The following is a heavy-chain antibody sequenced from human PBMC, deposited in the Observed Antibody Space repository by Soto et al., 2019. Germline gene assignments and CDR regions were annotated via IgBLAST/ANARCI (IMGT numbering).Heavy chain of an antibody. V-gene: IGHV1-69*13. D-gene: IGHD3-3*01. Sequence: SVKVSCKASGGTFSSYAISWVRQAPGQGLEWMGGIIPIFGTANYARKFQGRVTITADESTSTAYMELSSLRSEDTAVYYCAFGDGYNQAFDYWGQGTLVTVSS. CDR2: IIPIFGTA. J-gene: IGHJ4*02. CDR3: AFGDGYNQAFDY. CDR1: GGTFSSYA.